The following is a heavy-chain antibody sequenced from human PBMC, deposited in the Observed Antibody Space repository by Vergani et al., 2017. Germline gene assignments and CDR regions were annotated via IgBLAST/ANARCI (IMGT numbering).Heavy chain of an antibody. D-gene: IGHD4-17*01. CDR3: ARDPTTVTTGVYYFDY. V-gene: IGHV1-2*02. J-gene: IGHJ4*02. Sequence: QVLLVQSGAEVKTPGASVQVSCKASGYTFTGYYMHWVRQAPGQGLEWMGWINPNSGGTNYAQKFQGRVTMTRDTSTSTVYMELSSLRSEDTAVYYCARDPTTVTTGVYYFDYWGQGTLVTVSS. CDR1: GYTFTGYY. CDR2: INPNSGGT.